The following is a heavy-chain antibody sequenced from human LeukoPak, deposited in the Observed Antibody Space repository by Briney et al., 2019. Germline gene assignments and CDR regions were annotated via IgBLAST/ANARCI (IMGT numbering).Heavy chain of an antibody. CDR2: ISSGSSYI. D-gene: IGHD4/OR15-4a*01. CDR1: GFTFSCYN. J-gene: IGHJ3*01. Sequence: GGSLRLSCAASGFTFSCYNMNWVRQAPGKGLEWVSSISSGSSYIYYADSVKGRFTISRDNAKNSLYLQMNSLRAEDTALYYCARYGGNAFDVWGQGTMVTVSS. V-gene: IGHV3-21*01. CDR3: ARYGGNAFDV.